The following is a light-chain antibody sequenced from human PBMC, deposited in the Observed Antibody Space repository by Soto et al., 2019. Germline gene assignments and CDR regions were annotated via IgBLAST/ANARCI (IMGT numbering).Light chain of an antibody. Sequence: QSALTQPPSASGSPGQSVTISCTGTSSEDGGYNYDSWYQQYPGRAHKLMIYEVTKRPSGVPDRFSGSKSGNTASLTVSGLQAEDEADYYCSSYAASNNFYFVFGGGTKLTVL. J-gene: IGLJ3*02. CDR2: EVT. CDR3: SSYAASNNFYFV. V-gene: IGLV2-8*01. CDR1: SSEDGGYNY.